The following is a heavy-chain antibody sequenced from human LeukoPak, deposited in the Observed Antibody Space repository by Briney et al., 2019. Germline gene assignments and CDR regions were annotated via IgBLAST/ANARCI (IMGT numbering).Heavy chain of an antibody. Sequence: ASVKVSCKASGYSFTSYYMHWVRQAPGQGLEWMGIIKPSGGSTSYVQKFQGRVTMTRVMSTSTVYMELSSLRSEDTAVYYCARRRSSGKEGFDYWGQGTLVTVSS. V-gene: IGHV1-46*01. CDR1: GYSFTSYY. CDR2: IKPSGGST. CDR3: ARRRSSGKEGFDY. D-gene: IGHD6-19*01. J-gene: IGHJ4*02.